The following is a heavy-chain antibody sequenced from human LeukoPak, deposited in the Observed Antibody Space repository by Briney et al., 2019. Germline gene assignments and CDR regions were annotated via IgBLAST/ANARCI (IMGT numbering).Heavy chain of an antibody. V-gene: IGHV4-34*01. CDR2: VNHSGST. J-gene: IGHJ4*02. Sequence: SETLSLTCAVYGGSFSSYYWSWIRQPPGKGLEWIGEVNHSGSTNYNPSLKSRVTISVDTSKNQFSLKLSSVTAADTAVYYCARAKMATNISDFDYWGQGTLVTVSS. CDR1: GGSFSSYY. CDR3: ARAKMATNISDFDY. D-gene: IGHD5-24*01.